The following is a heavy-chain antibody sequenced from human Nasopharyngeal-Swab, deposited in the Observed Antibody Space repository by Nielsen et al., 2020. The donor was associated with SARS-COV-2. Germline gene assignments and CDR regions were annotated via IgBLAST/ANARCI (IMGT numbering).Heavy chain of an antibody. Sequence: GESLKISCAASGFTFSSYALSWVRQGPGKGLEWVSVISGSGGSTYYADSVKGRFTISRDNAKNSLYLQMNSLRDEDTAVYYCARADETYCGGDCYSGYDYWGQGTLVTVSS. J-gene: IGHJ4*02. CDR3: ARADETYCGGDCYSGYDY. CDR1: GFTFSSYA. CDR2: ISGSGGST. D-gene: IGHD2-21*02. V-gene: IGHV3-23*01.